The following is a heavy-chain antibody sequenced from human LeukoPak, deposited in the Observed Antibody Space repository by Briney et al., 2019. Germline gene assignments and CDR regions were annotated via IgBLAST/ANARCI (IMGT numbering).Heavy chain of an antibody. V-gene: IGHV3-11*01. CDR1: GFTFSDYY. Sequence: PGGSLRLSCAASGFTFSDYYMSWIRQAPGKGLEWVSYISSSGSTIYYADSVKGRFTISRDNAKNSLYLQMNSLRAEDTAVYYCARDEGADFWSGYSYYYYGMDVCGQGTTVTVSS. CDR3: ARDEGADFWSGYSYYYYGMDV. D-gene: IGHD3-3*01. CDR2: ISSSGSTI. J-gene: IGHJ6*02.